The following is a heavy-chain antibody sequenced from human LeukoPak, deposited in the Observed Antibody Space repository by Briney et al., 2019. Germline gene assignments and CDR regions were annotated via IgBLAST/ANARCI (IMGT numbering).Heavy chain of an antibody. V-gene: IGHV5-51*01. CDR1: GYRFSDYW. CDR2: IYAGDSYT. D-gene: IGHD2-2*01. CDR3: ARLIVVRPYYYYMDV. J-gene: IGHJ6*03. Sequence: GESLKISCEGSGYRFSDYWIAWVRQVPGKGLEWLGIIYAGDSYTKYSPSFQGQVTISADKSISTAYLQWSSLKASDTAMYYCARLIVVRPYYYYMDVWGKGTTVTVSS.